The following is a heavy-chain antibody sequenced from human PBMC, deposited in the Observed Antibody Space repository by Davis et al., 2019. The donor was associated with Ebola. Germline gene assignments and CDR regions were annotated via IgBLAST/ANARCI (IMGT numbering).Heavy chain of an antibody. V-gene: IGHV3-21*01. Sequence: GESLKISCAASGFTFSSYSMTCVRQAPGTGLEWVSSISSSSSNIYYADSVKGRFTISRDNAKNSLYLQMNSLRAEDTAVYYCARDYHYYDSSGYYFSYGMDVWGQGTTVTVSS. J-gene: IGHJ6*02. D-gene: IGHD3-22*01. CDR1: GFTFSSYS. CDR3: ARDYHYYDSSGYYFSYGMDV. CDR2: ISSSSSNI.